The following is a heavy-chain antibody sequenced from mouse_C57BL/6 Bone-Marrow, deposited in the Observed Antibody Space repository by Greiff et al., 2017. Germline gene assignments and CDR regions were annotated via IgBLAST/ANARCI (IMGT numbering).Heavy chain of an antibody. CDR3: ARGDGSSPPWYAMDY. CDR2: IFPGSGST. D-gene: IGHD1-1*01. J-gene: IGHJ4*01. V-gene: IGHV1-75*01. CDR1: GYTFTDYY. Sequence: QVQLQQSGPELVKPGASVKISCKASGYTFTDYYINWVKQRPGQGLEWIGWIFPGSGSTYYNEKFKGKATLTVDKSSSTAYMLLSSLTSEDSAVYFCARGDGSSPPWYAMDYWGQGTSVTVSS.